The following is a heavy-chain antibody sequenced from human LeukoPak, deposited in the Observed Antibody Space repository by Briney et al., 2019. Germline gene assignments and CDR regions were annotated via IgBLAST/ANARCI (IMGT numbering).Heavy chain of an antibody. CDR1: GFTFNSYW. CDR2: SNRDDSVT. J-gene: IGHJ3*02. CDR3: ARGIRDSSNAFDI. Sequence: PGGSLRLSCAASGFTFNSYWMTWVRQPPGKGLVWVSRSNRDDSVTNYADSVKGRFTISRDNAKNSLYLQMNSLRAEDTAVYYCARGIRDSSNAFDIWGQGTMVTVSS. V-gene: IGHV3-74*01. D-gene: IGHD3-22*01.